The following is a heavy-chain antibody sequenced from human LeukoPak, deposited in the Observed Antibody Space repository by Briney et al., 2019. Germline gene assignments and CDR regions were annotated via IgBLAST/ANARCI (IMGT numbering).Heavy chain of an antibody. Sequence: GGSLRLSCAASGFTFSSYGMSWVRQAPGKGLEWVSAISGSGGSTYYADSVKGRFTISRDNSKNTLYLQMNSLRAEDTAVYYCAKDLWDYYGSGSPLDYWGQGTLVTVSS. J-gene: IGHJ4*02. CDR2: ISGSGGST. D-gene: IGHD3-10*01. V-gene: IGHV3-23*01. CDR3: AKDLWDYYGSGSPLDY. CDR1: GFTFSSYG.